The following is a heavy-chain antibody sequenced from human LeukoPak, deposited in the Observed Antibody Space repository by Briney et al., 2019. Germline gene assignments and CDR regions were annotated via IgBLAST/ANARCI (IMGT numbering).Heavy chain of an antibody. CDR2: ISYDGSNK. V-gene: IGHV3-30*03. CDR1: GFTFSSYG. D-gene: IGHD2-2*01. CDR3: ARDPYEYCSSTSCRQAGAFDI. J-gene: IGHJ3*02. Sequence: PGGSLRLSCAASGFTFSSYGMHWVRQAPGKGLEWVAVISYDGSNKYYADSVKGRFTISRDNSKNTLYLQMNSLRAEDTAVYYCARDPYEYCSSTSCRQAGAFDIWGQGTMVTVSS.